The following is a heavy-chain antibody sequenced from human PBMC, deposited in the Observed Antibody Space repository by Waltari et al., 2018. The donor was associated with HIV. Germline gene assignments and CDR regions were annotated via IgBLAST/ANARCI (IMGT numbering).Heavy chain of an antibody. J-gene: IGHJ4*02. CDR2: ISSGSSFI. D-gene: IGHD4-17*01. Sequence: EVQLVESGGGLVQPGGSLRLSGAGSGFTFSSFSMNWVPQAPGKGLEWVASISSGSSFIDYADSVKGRFTISRDNAKNSLYLQMKSLRVEDTALYYCARALTNFGGFWGQGILVTVSS. CDR3: ARALTNFGGF. V-gene: IGHV3-21*01. CDR1: GFTFSSFS.